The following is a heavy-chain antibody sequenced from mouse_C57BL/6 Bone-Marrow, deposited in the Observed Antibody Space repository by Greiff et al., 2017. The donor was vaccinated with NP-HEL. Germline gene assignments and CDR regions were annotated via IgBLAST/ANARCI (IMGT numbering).Heavy chain of an antibody. CDR1: GYTFTSYW. CDR3: ARGRGSSDAMDY. V-gene: IGHV1-69*01. Sequence: VKLQQPGAELVMPGASVKLSCKASGYTFTSYWMHWVKQRPGQGLEWIGEIDPSDSYTNYNQKFKGKSTLTVDKSSSTAYMQLSSLTSEDSAVYYCARGRGSSDAMDYWGQGTSVTVSS. D-gene: IGHD1-1*01. CDR2: IDPSDSYT. J-gene: IGHJ4*01.